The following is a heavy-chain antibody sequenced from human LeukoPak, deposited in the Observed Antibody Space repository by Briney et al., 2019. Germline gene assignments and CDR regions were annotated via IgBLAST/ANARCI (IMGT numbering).Heavy chain of an antibody. J-gene: IGHJ4*02. Sequence: QPGGSLRLSCAASGFTFSSSAMSWVRQAPGKGLEWVSAISNNGGYTYYADSVQGRFTISRDNSKNTLYLQMDSLRAEDTAVYYCARDRAWNYFDYWGQGTLVTVSS. D-gene: IGHD3-3*01. V-gene: IGHV3-23*01. CDR2: ISNNGGYT. CDR3: ARDRAWNYFDY. CDR1: GFTFSSSA.